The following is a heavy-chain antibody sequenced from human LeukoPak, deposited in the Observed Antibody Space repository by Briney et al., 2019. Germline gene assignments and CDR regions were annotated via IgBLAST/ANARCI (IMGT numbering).Heavy chain of an antibody. CDR3: ARESGSVTSEVDFDY. V-gene: IGHV3-21*01. D-gene: IGHD4-17*01. CDR1: EFTFSSYN. CDR2: ISSFSSDI. Sequence: GGSLRLSCAASEFTFSSYNMNWVREAPGEGLECVSSISSFSSDIDYADSVKGRFTISRYNAKSSLYLQMSSLRAEDTAVYSCARESGSVTSEVDFDYWGQGTLVTVSS. J-gene: IGHJ4*02.